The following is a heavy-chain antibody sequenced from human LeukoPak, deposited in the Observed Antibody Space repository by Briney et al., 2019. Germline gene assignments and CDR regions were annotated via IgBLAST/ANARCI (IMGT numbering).Heavy chain of an antibody. V-gene: IGHV3-73*01. Sequence: PGGSLRLSCAASGFTFSGSALHWVRQASGKGLEWVGRIRSKANSYATAYAASVKGRFTISRDDSKNTAYLQMNSLKTEDTAVYYCTRHYYDGSGYYSFDYWGQGTLVTVSS. D-gene: IGHD3-22*01. CDR2: IRSKANSYAT. CDR3: TRHYYDGSGYYSFDY. J-gene: IGHJ4*02. CDR1: GFTFSGSA.